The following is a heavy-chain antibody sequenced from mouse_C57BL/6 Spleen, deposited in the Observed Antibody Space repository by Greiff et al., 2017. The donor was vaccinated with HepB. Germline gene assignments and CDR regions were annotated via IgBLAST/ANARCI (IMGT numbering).Heavy chain of an antibody. D-gene: IGHD1-1*01. CDR2: IDPSDSYT. CDR1: GYTFTSYW. Sequence: VQLQQPGAELVRPGTSVKLSCKASGYTFTSYWMHWVKQRPGQGLEWIGVIDPSDSYTNYNQKFKGKATLTVDTSSSTAYMQLSSLTSEDSAVYYCARSVFITTVVARLAMDYWGQGTSVTVSS. J-gene: IGHJ4*01. CDR3: ARSVFITTVVARLAMDY. V-gene: IGHV1-59*01.